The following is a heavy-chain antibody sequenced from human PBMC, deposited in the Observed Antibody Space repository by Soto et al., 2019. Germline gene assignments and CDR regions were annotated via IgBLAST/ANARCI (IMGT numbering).Heavy chain of an antibody. D-gene: IGHD1-1*01. V-gene: IGHV3-9*01. CDR3: VKDREVEVHGDAFDI. CDR2: ISWNSGII. J-gene: IGHJ3*02. CDR1: GLTFDDYA. Sequence: EVQLVESGGGLVQPGRSLRLSCAASGLTFDDYAMHWVRQAPGKGLEWVSGISWNSGIIAYADSVKGRFTISRDNAENSLYLHMNSLGPDDTALYHCVKDREVEVHGDAFDIWGQGTMVTVSS.